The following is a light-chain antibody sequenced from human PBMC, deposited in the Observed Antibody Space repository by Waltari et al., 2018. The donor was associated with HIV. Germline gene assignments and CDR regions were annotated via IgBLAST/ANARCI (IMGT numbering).Light chain of an antibody. Sequence: SSDLTQDPCVSVALGLTVRITCQGDSVRSYYASWSQQKPGEAPVVVLFVRNNRPSGIPDRVSGSSSGNTASLTITGAQAEDEADYYCHSRDSSGFHVVFGGGTKVTVL. V-gene: IGLV3-19*01. CDR1: SVRSYY. CDR2: VRN. CDR3: HSRDSSGFHVV. J-gene: IGLJ2*01.